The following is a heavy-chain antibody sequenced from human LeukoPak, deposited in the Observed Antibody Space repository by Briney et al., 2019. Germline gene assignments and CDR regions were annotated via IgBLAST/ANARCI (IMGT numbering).Heavy chain of an antibody. CDR2: ISGTGSST. V-gene: IGHV3-23*01. D-gene: IGHD6-19*01. Sequence: PGGSLRLSCAASGVTISSFAMSWVRQAPGKGLEWVSTISGTGSSTYYADSVKGRFTISRDNSKNTLYLQMNSLRAEDTAVYYCAKDRRSGWYETLDYWGQGTLVTVSS. CDR1: GVTISSFA. CDR3: AKDRRSGWYETLDY. J-gene: IGHJ4*02.